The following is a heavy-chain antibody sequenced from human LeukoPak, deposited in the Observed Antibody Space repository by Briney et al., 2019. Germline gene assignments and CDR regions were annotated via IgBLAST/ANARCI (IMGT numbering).Heavy chain of an antibody. CDR1: GGSFIGYD. D-gene: IGHD4-23*01. V-gene: IGHV4-34*01. J-gene: IGHJ4*01. Sequence: SETLSLTCAVYGGSFIGYDWTWIRQPPGKGLEWIGEINHSGGTNYNPSLKSRVTISVDTPKKQFSLKLSSVTAADTAVYYCARAYGGRFDYWGHGALVTVSS. CDR2: INHSGGT. CDR3: ARAYGGRFDY.